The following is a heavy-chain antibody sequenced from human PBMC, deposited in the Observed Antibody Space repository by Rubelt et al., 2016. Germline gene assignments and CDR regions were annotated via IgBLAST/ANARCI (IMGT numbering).Heavy chain of an antibody. CDR2: MWFDGSNK. D-gene: IGHD3-3*01. Sequence: QVQLVESGGGVVQPGRSLRLSCAASGFTFSSYGMHWVRQAPGKGLEWVAAMWFDGSNKYYADSVKGRFTISRDNSKNTLYLQMNSLRAEDTALYYCARDHDDFWSGDWDYWGQGTLITVSS. J-gene: IGHJ4*02. V-gene: IGHV3-33*01. CDR1: GFTFSSYG. CDR3: ARDHDDFWSGDWDY.